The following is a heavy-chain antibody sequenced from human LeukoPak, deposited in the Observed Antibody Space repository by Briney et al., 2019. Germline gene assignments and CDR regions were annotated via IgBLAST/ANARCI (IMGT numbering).Heavy chain of an antibody. CDR3: AKGRGQGFDY. Sequence: GGSLRLSCAASGFTFSSYAMHWVRQAPGKGLEWVAFIHSDGSNKHYADSVKGRFTISRENSKNTLYLQMNSLRVEDTAVYYCAKGRGQGFDYWGQGTLVTVSS. D-gene: IGHD3-10*01. CDR1: GFTFSSYA. V-gene: IGHV3-30*02. J-gene: IGHJ4*02. CDR2: IHSDGSNK.